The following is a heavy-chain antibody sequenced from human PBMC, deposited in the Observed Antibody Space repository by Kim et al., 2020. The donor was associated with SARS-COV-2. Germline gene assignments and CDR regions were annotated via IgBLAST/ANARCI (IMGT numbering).Heavy chain of an antibody. CDR1: GFSVSNHD. CDR3: VKDAIYTFDL. CDR2: VGSNGRDI. V-gene: IGHV3-64D*09. Sequence: GGSLRLSCSASGFSVSNHDMFWVRQTPGKEMKYVAVVGSNGRDIDYADSVKGRFTISRDNSKNTLYLQMSSLRPEDTAMYYCVKDAIYTFDLLGQGTLVT. D-gene: IGHD2-2*02. J-gene: IGHJ4*02.